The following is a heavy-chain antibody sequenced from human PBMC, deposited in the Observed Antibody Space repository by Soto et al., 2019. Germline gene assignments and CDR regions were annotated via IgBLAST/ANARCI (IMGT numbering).Heavy chain of an antibody. D-gene: IGHD2-8*01. J-gene: IGHJ3*02. CDR3: ARDWGWDCTNGVCYSARPEDAFDI. CDR2: ISAYNCNT. Sequence: VASVKVSCKASGYTFTSYGISWVRQAPGQGLEWMGWISAYNCNTNYAQKLQGRVTMTTDTSTSTAYMELRSLRSDDTAVYYCARDWGWDCTNGVCYSARPEDAFDIWGQGTMVTVSS. V-gene: IGHV1-18*01. CDR1: GYTFTSYG.